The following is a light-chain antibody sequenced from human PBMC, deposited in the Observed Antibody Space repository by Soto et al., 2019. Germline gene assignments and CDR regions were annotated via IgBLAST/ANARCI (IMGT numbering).Light chain of an antibody. V-gene: IGKV3-20*01. CDR2: ATS. J-gene: IGKJ1*01. CDR1: QGIGDT. Sequence: EVVMRQSPATLSVSPGEGATLSCRASQGIGDTLAWYQHKPGQTPRLLIYATSSRATGIPDRFSGSGSQTDFTLTISRLEPEDFAVYYCQQYGTSPRTFGQGTKVDIK. CDR3: QQYGTSPRT.